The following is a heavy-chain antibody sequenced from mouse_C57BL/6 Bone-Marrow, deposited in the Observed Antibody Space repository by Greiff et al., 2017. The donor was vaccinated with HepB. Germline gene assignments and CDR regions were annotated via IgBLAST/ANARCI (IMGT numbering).Heavy chain of an antibody. Sequence: VQLQQSGPELVKPGASVKMSCKASGYTFTDYNMHWVKQSHGKSLEWIGYINPNNGGTSYNQKFKGKATLTVNKSSSTTYMELRSLTSEDSAVYYCAREGVYYYGSSYRWYFDVWGTGTTVTVSS. D-gene: IGHD1-1*01. CDR1: GYTFTDYN. CDR2: INPNNGGT. J-gene: IGHJ1*03. CDR3: AREGVYYYGSSYRWYFDV. V-gene: IGHV1-22*01.